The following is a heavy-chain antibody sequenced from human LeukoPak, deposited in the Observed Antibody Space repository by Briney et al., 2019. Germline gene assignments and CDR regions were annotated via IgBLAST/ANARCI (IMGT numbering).Heavy chain of an antibody. CDR1: GGSRSSGNYY. D-gene: IGHD3-3*01. J-gene: IGHJ5*02. CDR3: ARVNNPRITIFGVVIRRKYNWFDP. Sequence: PSETLSLTCTVSGGSRSSGNYYWSWIRQPPGKGLEWIGYIFHNGNTYYNPSLKGRVTISTDTYSNQFSLELSSVTAADTAVYYCARVNNPRITIFGVVIRRKYNWFDPWGQGTLVTVSS. V-gene: IGHV4-30-4*01. CDR2: IFHNGNT.